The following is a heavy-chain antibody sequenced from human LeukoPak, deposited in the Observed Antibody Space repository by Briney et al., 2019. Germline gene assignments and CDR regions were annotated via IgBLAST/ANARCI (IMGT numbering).Heavy chain of an antibody. CDR1: GGSISSGGYY. CDR2: IYHSGST. V-gene: IGHV4-30-2*01. J-gene: IGHJ4*02. Sequence: PSQTLSLTCTVSGGSISSGGYYWSWIRQPPGKGLEWIGYIYHSGSTYYNPSLKSRVTISVDRSKNQFSLKLNSVTAADTAVYYCARDGLWDSSGLPTVWGQGTLVTVSS. D-gene: IGHD3-22*01. CDR3: ARDGLWDSSGLPTV.